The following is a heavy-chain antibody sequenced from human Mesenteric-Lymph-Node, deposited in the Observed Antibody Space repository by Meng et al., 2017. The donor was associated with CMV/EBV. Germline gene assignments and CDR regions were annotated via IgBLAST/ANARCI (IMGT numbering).Heavy chain of an antibody. CDR2: ISTSSSYI. CDR1: GFKFSSYS. CDR3: ARLLWFGEFGY. J-gene: IGHJ4*02. V-gene: IGHV3-21*01. Sequence: GESLKISCAASGFKFSSYSMNWVRQAPGKGLEWVSSISTSSSYIYYADSLKGRFTISRDNAKNPLYLQIDSLRAEDTAVYYCARLLWFGEFGYWGQGTLVTVSS. D-gene: IGHD3-10*01.